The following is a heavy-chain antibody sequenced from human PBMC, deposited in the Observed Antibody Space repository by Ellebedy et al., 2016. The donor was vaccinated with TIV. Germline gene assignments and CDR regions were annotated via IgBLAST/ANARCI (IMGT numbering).Heavy chain of an antibody. CDR2: IRGSGVST. J-gene: IGHJ1*01. Sequence: GESLKISXAASGFTFSSYAMSWVRQAPGKGLEWVSAIRGSGVSTYYADSVKGRFTISRDNSKNTLYLQMNSLRAEDTAVYYYAKDPGYCSSTSSYRYFQHWGQGTLVTVSS. D-gene: IGHD2-2*02. CDR3: AKDPGYCSSTSSYRYFQH. V-gene: IGHV3-23*01. CDR1: GFTFSSYA.